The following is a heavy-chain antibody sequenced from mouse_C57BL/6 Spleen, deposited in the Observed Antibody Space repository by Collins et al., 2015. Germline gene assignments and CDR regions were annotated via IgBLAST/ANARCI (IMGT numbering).Heavy chain of an antibody. CDR1: GYTFTSYW. Sequence: QVQLQQSGAELARPGASVKLSCKASGYTFTSYWMQWVKQRPGQGLEWIGAIYPGDGDTRYTQKFKGKATLTADKSSSTAYMQLSSLASEDSAVYYCARPTATLYWYFDVWGAGTTVTVSS. D-gene: IGHD1-2*01. CDR2: IYPGDGDT. J-gene: IGHJ1*01. CDR3: ARPTATLYWYFDV. V-gene: IGHV1-87*01.